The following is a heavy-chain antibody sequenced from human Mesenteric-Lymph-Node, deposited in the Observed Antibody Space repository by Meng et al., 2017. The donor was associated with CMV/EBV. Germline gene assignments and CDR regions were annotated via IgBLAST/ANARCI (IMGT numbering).Heavy chain of an antibody. J-gene: IGHJ6*02. Sequence: GGSLRLSCAASGFTFSRYAMRWVRQAPGKGLEWVSTISGSGDSTYYADSVKGRFTISRDNSKNTLYLQINSLRAEDTAVYYCAKGLRTCFYCYYYAMDVWGQGTTVTVSS. CDR3: AKGLRTCFYCYYYAMDV. CDR2: ISGSGDST. V-gene: IGHV3-23*01. CDR1: GFTFSRYA. D-gene: IGHD2-2*01.